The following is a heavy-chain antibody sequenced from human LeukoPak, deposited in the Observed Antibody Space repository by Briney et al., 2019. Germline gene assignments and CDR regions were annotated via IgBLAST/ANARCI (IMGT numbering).Heavy chain of an antibody. CDR2: MNPNSGNT. CDR3: ARGPRYCSSTSCYWGFDP. V-gene: IGHV1-8*01. J-gene: IGHJ5*02. CDR1: GYTFTSYD. D-gene: IGHD2-2*01. Sequence: ASVKVSCKASGYTFTSYDINWVRQATGQGLEWMGWMNPNSGNTGYAQKFQGRVTITRNTSISTAYMELSSLRSEDTAVYYCARGPRYCSSTSCYWGFDPWGQGTLVTVSS.